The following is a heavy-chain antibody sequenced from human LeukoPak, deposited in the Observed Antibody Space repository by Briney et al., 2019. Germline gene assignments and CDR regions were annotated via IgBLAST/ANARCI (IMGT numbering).Heavy chain of an antibody. Sequence: PGGSLRLSCAASGFTFSNYWMHWVRQAPGKGLVWVSRINRDGRSTNYADSVKGRFTISRDNAKNTVFLQMNSLRAEDTAVYYCATWNSDWELAYWGQGTLVSVSS. CDR2: INRDGRST. V-gene: IGHV3-74*01. J-gene: IGHJ4*02. CDR1: GFTFSNYW. CDR3: ATWNSDWELAY. D-gene: IGHD1/OR15-1a*01.